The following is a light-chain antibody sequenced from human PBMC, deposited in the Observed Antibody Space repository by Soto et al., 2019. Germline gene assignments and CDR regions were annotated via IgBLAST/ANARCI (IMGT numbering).Light chain of an antibody. J-gene: IGLJ2*01. CDR3: QSYDSSLSVG. CDR1: SSNIGAGYD. V-gene: IGLV1-40*01. Sequence: QSVLTQPPSVSGAPGQRVTISCTGSSSNIGAGYDVHWYQQLPGTAPKLLIYGNSNRPSGVPDRFSGFKSGTSASLAITGLQAEDEADYYCQSYDSSLSVGFGGGTKLTVL. CDR2: GNS.